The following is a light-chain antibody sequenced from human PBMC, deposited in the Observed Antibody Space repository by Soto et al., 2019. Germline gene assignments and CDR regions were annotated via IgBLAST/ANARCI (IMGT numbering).Light chain of an antibody. CDR2: DVS. CDR1: SSDVGGYNY. Sequence: QSVLTQPASVSASPGQSITISCTVTSSDVGGYNYVSWYQQYPGKAPKLMIYDVSNRPSGVSNRFSGSKSGNTASLTISGLQAEDEADYYCSSYTISNTLVFGSGTKVTVL. J-gene: IGLJ1*01. V-gene: IGLV2-14*01. CDR3: SSYTISNTLV.